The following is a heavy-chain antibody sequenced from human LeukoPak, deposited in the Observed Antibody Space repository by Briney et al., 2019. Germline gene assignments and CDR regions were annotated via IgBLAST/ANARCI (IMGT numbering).Heavy chain of an antibody. CDR3: ARGSMGGLFRIAVAGYFDL. V-gene: IGHV1-69*04. D-gene: IGHD6-19*01. Sequence: GASVKVSCKASGGTFSSYAISWVRQAPGQGLEWMGRIIPILGIANYAQKFQGRVTITADKSTSTAYMELSSLRSEDTAVYYCARGSMGGLFRIAVAGYFDLWGRGTLVTVSS. CDR1: GGTFSSYA. J-gene: IGHJ2*01. CDR2: IIPILGIA.